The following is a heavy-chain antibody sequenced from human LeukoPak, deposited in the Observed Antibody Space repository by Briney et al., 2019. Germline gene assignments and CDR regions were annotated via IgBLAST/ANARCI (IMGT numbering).Heavy chain of an antibody. D-gene: IGHD6-13*01. CDR1: GGSFRGDY. CDR3: ARGRQQLVRRNWFDA. Sequence: SETLSLTCAVYGGSFRGDYWSWIRETPGRGLEWIGELIQRGSSNYNTSLKSRVTISVDTSKNQFSLKLSSATAADTAVYYCARGRQQLVRRNWFDAWGQGTLVTVSS. J-gene: IGHJ5*02. V-gene: IGHV4-34*12. CDR2: LIQRGSS.